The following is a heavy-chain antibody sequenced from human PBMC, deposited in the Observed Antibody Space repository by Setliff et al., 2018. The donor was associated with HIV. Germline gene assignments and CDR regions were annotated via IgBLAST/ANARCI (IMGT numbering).Heavy chain of an antibody. CDR3: ATSPAGEILGSRPFYFDY. V-gene: IGHV4-31*03. Sequence: PSETLSLTCTVSGDSINSGNYYWSWIRQHPGKGLEWIGYTYYSGSTYYSPSLKSRVTISEDTSKNQLSLKMRSVTAADTAVYYCATSPAGEILGSRPFYFDYWGQGTLVTVSS. J-gene: IGHJ4*02. D-gene: IGHD3-10*01. CDR1: GDSINSGNYY. CDR2: TYYSGST.